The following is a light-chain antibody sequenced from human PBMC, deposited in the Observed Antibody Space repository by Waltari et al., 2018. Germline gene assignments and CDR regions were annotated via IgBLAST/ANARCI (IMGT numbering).Light chain of an antibody. V-gene: IGLV1-47*01. Sequence: QSVLTQPPSASGTPGQRVTISCSGSSSNLGRYSVYWYQQLPGTAPKLLIYRKNQRPSGVPDRFSGSKSGTSASLAISGLQSDDDADYYCASWDDSLSGWVFGGGTKLTVL. CDR1: SSNLGRYS. CDR3: ASWDDSLSGWV. J-gene: IGLJ3*02. CDR2: RKN.